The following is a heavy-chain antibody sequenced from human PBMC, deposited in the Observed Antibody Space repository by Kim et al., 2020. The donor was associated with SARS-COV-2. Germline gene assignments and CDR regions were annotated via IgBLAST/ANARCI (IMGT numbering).Heavy chain of an antibody. CDR3: VKAAYYDYVWGSYRYGNFDY. CDR2: ISSNGGST. D-gene: IGHD3-16*02. CDR1: GFTFSSYA. Sequence: GGSLRLSCSASGFTFSSYAMHWVRQAPGKGLEYVSAISSNGGSTYYADSVKGRFTISRDNSKNTLYLQMSSLRAEDTAVYYCVKAAYYDYVWGSYRYGNFDYWGQGTLVTVSS. V-gene: IGHV3-64D*09. J-gene: IGHJ4*02.